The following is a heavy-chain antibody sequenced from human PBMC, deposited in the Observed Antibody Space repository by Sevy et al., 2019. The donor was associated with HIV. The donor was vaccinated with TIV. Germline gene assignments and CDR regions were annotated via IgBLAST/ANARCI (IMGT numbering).Heavy chain of an antibody. Sequence: ASVKVSCKATGYTFNIYGISWVRQAPGQGLEWMGWFSPYTGNTNYAQKLQGRVTMTTDTSTSTAYMDLRSLGSDDTAVYYCARDRQEGYFDYWGQGTLVTVSS. CDR2: FSPYTGNT. V-gene: IGHV1-18*01. CDR1: GYTFNIYG. J-gene: IGHJ4*02. CDR3: ARDRQEGYFDY.